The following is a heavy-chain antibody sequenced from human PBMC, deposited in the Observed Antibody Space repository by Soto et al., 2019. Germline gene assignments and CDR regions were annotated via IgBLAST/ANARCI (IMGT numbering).Heavy chain of an antibody. CDR1: GYSFTAYG. Sequence: GASVKVSCKTSGYSFTAYGISWVRQAPGQGLEWMGWISCYNGKTKYAQKVQGRVTMTTDTSTSTAYMEVRSLRSDDTAIYYCARDAPPPELRFLEWHNYDYNGMDVWGQGTTVTGSS. CDR3: ARDAPPPELRFLEWHNYDYNGMDV. J-gene: IGHJ6*02. D-gene: IGHD3-3*01. CDR2: ISCYNGKT. V-gene: IGHV1-18*01.